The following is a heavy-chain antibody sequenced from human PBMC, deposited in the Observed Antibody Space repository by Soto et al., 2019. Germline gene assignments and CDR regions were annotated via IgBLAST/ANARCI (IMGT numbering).Heavy chain of an antibody. Sequence: PGGSLRLSCAASGFTFTRYSMNWVRQAPGKGLEWVSSISSTTNYIYYGDSMKGRFTISRDNAKNSLYLEMNSLRAEDTAVYYCARETEDLTSNFDDWGKGTLVTVSS. CDR3: ARETEDLTSNFDD. CDR2: ISSTTNYI. V-gene: IGHV3-21*06. CDR1: GFTFTRYS. J-gene: IGHJ4*02.